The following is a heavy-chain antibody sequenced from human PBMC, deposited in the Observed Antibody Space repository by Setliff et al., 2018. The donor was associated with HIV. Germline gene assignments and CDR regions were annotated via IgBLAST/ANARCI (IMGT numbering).Heavy chain of an antibody. J-gene: IGHJ3*02. CDR2: LKINSGGT. CDR1: GGSFNTYA. V-gene: IGHV1-2*02. CDR3: VREGAGPTDDAFDI. D-gene: IGHD4-17*01. Sequence: ASVKVSCKSSGGSFNTYAINWVRQAPGQGLEWMGWLKINSGGTKFTQKFQGRVTMTRDTSLSTAYMELSRLRSDDTAVYYCVREGAGPTDDAFDIWGQGTMVTVSS.